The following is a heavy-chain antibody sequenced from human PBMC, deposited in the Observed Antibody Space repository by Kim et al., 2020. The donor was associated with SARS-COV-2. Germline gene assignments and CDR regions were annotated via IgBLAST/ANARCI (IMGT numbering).Heavy chain of an antibody. D-gene: IGHD1-1*01. Sequence: GGSLRLSCAATGFTFSSYGMHWVRQAPGKGLEWVAVIWYDGSKTYYADSVKGLFTISRDNSKNTLYLQMNSLRAEDTALYYCAKSRSNGHAFDIWGQGT. CDR2: IWYDGSKT. V-gene: IGHV3-33*06. J-gene: IGHJ3*02. CDR3: AKSRSNGHAFDI. CDR1: GFTFSSYG.